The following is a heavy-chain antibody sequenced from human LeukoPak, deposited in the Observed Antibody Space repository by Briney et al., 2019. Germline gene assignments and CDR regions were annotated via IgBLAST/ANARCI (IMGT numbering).Heavy chain of an antibody. J-gene: IGHJ4*02. CDR3: ARDRDGYNRNFDY. V-gene: IGHV3-11*04. CDR2: ISSSGSTI. D-gene: IGHD5-24*01. Sequence: GGSLRLSCAASGFTFSDYYMSWIRQAPGKGLEWVSYISSSGSTIYYADSVKGRFTISRDNAKNSLNLQMNSLRAEDTAVYYCARDRDGYNRNFDYWGQGTLVTVSS. CDR1: GFTFSDYY.